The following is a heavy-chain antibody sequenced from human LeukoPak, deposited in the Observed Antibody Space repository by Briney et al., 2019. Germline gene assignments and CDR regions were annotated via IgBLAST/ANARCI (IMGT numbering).Heavy chain of an antibody. Sequence: GGSLRLSCAASEFAFDTYSMTWVRQAPGKGLEWVSSISSWSSFIYSADSVTGRFTISRDNAKNSPYLQMNSLRAEDTAVYYCARAGSTSSWFDPWGQGTLVIVSS. CDR2: ISSWSSFI. CDR3: ARAGSTSSWFDP. V-gene: IGHV3-21*01. CDR1: EFAFDTYS. J-gene: IGHJ5*02. D-gene: IGHD2-2*01.